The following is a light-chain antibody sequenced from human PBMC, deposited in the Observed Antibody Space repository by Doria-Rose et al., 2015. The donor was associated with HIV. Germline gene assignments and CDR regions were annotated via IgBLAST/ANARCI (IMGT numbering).Light chain of an antibody. J-gene: IGKJ2*01. CDR2: AAS. CDR3: QQYYGYPYT. CDR1: QNVDNY. V-gene: IGKV1-9*01. Sequence: DIQVTQSPSFLSTSVGDKITITCRASQNVDNYLAWYQQQPGKAPKLLIYAASTLQSGVPSRFSGSGSGTDFTLTTSSLQSEDFATYYCQQYYGYPYTFGQGTKLEIK.